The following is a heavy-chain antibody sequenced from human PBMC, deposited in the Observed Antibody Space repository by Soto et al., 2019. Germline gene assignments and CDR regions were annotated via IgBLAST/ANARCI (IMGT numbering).Heavy chain of an antibody. J-gene: IGHJ3*02. CDR3: ASPDPYDYIWGSYRYHAFDI. V-gene: IGHV3-23*01. CDR2: ISGSGGST. D-gene: IGHD3-16*02. Sequence: EVQLLESGGGLVQPGGSLRLSCAASGFTFSSYAMSWVRQAPGKGLEWVSAISGSGGSTYYADSVKGRFTIFRDNSKNTLYLQMNSLRAEDTAVYYCASPDPYDYIWGSYRYHAFDIWGQGTMVTVSS. CDR1: GFTFSSYA.